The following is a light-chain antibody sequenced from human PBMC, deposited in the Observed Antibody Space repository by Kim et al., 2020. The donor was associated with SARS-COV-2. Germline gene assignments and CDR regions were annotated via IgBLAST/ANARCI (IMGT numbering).Light chain of an antibody. CDR3: QQYGSSPYT. CDR1: QSVSSSY. Sequence: EIVLTQSPGTLSLSPGERATLYCRASQSVSSSYLAWYQQKPGQAPRLLIYAASSRATGIPDRFSGSGSGTDFTLTISRLEPEDFAVYYCQQYGSSPYTFGQGTKLEI. V-gene: IGKV3-20*01. J-gene: IGKJ2*01. CDR2: AAS.